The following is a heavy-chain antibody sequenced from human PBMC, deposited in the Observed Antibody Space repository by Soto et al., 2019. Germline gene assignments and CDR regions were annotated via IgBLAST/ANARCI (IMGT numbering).Heavy chain of an antibody. Sequence: EVQLVESGGGLVKPGGSLRLSCAASGFTFSSYSMNWVRQAPGKGLEWVSSISSSSSYIYYADSVKGRFTTSRDNAKNSLYLQMNSLRAEDTAVYYCARIKGYCSSTSCYCDYYGMDVLGQGTTVTVSS. V-gene: IGHV3-21*01. CDR1: GFTFSSYS. CDR2: ISSSSSYI. CDR3: ARIKGYCSSTSCYCDYYGMDV. D-gene: IGHD2-2*01. J-gene: IGHJ6*02.